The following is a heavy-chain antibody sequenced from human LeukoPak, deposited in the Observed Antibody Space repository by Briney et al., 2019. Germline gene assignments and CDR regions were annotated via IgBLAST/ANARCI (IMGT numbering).Heavy chain of an antibody. D-gene: IGHD6-19*01. Sequence: ASVKVSCKASGGTFSSYAISWVRQAPGQGLEWMGGIIPIFGTANYAQKFQGRVTITTDESTSTAYMELSSLRSEDTAVYYCARDQSGSAYSSGWYENRFDPWGQGTLVTVSS. J-gene: IGHJ5*02. CDR1: GGTFSSYA. V-gene: IGHV1-69*05. CDR3: ARDQSGSAYSSGWYENRFDP. CDR2: IIPIFGTA.